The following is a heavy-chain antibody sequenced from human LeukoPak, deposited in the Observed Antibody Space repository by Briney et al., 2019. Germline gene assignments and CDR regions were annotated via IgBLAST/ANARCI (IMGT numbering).Heavy chain of an antibody. D-gene: IGHD3-3*01. J-gene: IGHJ6*03. CDR2: VSGTGGSK. CDR1: GFMFDTYA. V-gene: IGHV3-23*01. CDR3: ARAPVDDFWSGLNYYYMDV. Sequence: PGGSLRLSCAASGFMFDTYAMSWVRQAPGKGLEWVSGVSGTGGSKYYADSVEGRFTISRDNAKNSLYLQMNSLRAEDTAVYYCARAPVDDFWSGLNYYYMDVWGKGTTVTVSS.